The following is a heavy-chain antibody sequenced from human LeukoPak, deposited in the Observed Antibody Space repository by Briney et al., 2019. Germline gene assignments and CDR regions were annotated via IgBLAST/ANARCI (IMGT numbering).Heavy chain of an antibody. CDR1: GFTFIKYA. Sequence: GGSLRLSCAVSGFTFIKYAMSWVRQAPGKGLEWVSAISGSGDSTYYADSVKGRFTISRDNSKNTLYLQMNSLRGEDTALYYCAKEVGYDSSDYLVYWGQGTLVTVSS. D-gene: IGHD3-22*01. CDR2: ISGSGDST. J-gene: IGHJ4*02. V-gene: IGHV3-23*01. CDR3: AKEVGYDSSDYLVY.